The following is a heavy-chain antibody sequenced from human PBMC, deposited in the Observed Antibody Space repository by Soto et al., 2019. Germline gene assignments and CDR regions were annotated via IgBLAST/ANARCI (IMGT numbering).Heavy chain of an antibody. CDR3: ARNLSDFVRSYYYGLDV. CDR1: GFTFSTYG. CDR2: IWFDGTNI. J-gene: IGHJ6*02. D-gene: IGHD2-21*02. V-gene: IGHV3-33*01. Sequence: QVQLVESGGGVVQPGRSLRLSCAASGFTFSTYGMHWVRQAPGKGLEWVAVIWFDGTNIYYADSVKGRFTISRDNSKNTLNLQMNGLRADDTAVYYCARNLSDFVRSYYYGLDVWGQGTTVTVSS.